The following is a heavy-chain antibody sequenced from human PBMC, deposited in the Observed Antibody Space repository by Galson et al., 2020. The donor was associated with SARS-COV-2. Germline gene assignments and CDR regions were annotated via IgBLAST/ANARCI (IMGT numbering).Heavy chain of an antibody. CDR3: AREWVTSGSRDAFDI. Sequence: GGSLRLSCAASGFTFSDYHMDWVRQTPGKGLEWVGRTRNKANTYSTEYAASVKGRFIISRDDFSLYLQMNSLKIEDTAMYYCAREWVTSGSRDAFDIWGQGTMVAVSS. CDR2: TRNKANTYST. D-gene: IGHD3-22*01. CDR1: GFTFSDYH. J-gene: IGHJ3*02. V-gene: IGHV3-72*01.